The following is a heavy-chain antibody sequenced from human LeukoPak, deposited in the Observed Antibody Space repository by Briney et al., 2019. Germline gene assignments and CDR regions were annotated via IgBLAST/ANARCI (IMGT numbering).Heavy chain of an antibody. CDR3: ARGTELLWFKLDY. CDR2: VYDSGSG. CDR1: GGALSSDY. J-gene: IGHJ4*02. V-gene: IGHV4-59*01. D-gene: IGHD3-10*01. Sequence: SETLSLTCTLSGGALSSDYWSCIRRPPGKGQWCIGCVYDSGSGNYNPSLSSRVTTSVDTSENHFSLKLSSVTAADTAVYYCARGTELLWFKLDYWGQGTLVTVSS.